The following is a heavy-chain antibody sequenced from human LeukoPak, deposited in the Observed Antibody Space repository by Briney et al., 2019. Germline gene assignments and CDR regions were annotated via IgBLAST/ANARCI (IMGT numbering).Heavy chain of an antibody. Sequence: PSETLSLTCTVSGGSISSSSYYWGWLRQPQGKGLEWIGSIYYSGSTYYNPSLKSRVTISVDTSKNQFSLKLSSVTAADTAVYYCARREQEFFDYWGQGTLVTVSS. CDR2: IYYSGST. V-gene: IGHV4-39*01. CDR1: GGSISSSSYY. J-gene: IGHJ4*02. D-gene: IGHD1/OR15-1a*01. CDR3: ARREQEFFDY.